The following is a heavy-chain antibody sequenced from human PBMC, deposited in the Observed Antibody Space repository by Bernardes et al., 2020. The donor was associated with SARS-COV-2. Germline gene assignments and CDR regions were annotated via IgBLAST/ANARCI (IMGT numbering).Heavy chain of an antibody. J-gene: IGHJ4*02. V-gene: IGHV4-34*01. Sequence: SETLSLTCAVYGGSFSGYFWTWIRQPPGKGLEWIGEINHSGSTNNGNTNSNPSLKSRVTISLDTSKNQFSLKLSSVTAADTAVYYCARGPTTDYYDGSGYYFFDYWGQGILVTVSS. CDR3: ARGPTTDYYDGSGYYFFDY. CDR1: GGSFSGYF. D-gene: IGHD3-22*01. CDR2: INHSGSTNNGNT.